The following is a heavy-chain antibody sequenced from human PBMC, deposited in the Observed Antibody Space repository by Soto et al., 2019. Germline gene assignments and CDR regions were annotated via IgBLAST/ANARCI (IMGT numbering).Heavy chain of an antibody. CDR1: GFTFSDYY. CDR3: ARVTREYTAWGDFFDY. J-gene: IGHJ4*02. D-gene: IGHD6-6*01. Sequence: PGGSLRLSCAASGFTFSDYYMSWIRQAPGKGLEWVSYISSSGSTIYYADSVKGRFTISRDNAKNSLYLQMNSLRAEDTAVYYCARVTREYTAWGDFFDYWGQGTLVTVSS. CDR2: ISSSGSTI. V-gene: IGHV3-11*01.